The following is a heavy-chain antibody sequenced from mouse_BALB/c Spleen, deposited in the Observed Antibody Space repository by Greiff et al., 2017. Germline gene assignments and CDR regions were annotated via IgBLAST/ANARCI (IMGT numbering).Heavy chain of an antibody. CDR2: INPSNGRT. Sequence: QVQLQQPGAELVKPGASVKLSCKASGYTFTSYWMHWVKQRPGQGLEWIGEINPSNGRTNYNEKFKGKATLTVDKSSSTAYMQLSSLTSEDSAVYYCARPNWDRAMDYWGQGTSVTVSS. V-gene: IGHV1S81*02. CDR1: GYTFTSYW. D-gene: IGHD4-1*02. CDR3: ARPNWDRAMDY. J-gene: IGHJ4*01.